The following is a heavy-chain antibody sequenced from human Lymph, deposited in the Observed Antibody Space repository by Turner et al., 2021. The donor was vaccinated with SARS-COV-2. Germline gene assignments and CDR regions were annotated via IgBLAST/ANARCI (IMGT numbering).Heavy chain of an antibody. D-gene: IGHD6-6*01. CDR1: GFTFSSYA. J-gene: IGHJ6*02. V-gene: IGHV3-30-3*01. CDR2: ISNDGINK. CDR3: ARDFEQLVQFDYYGMDV. Sequence: QVQLVESGGGVVQPGRSLRLSCAASGFTFSSYAMYWVRQAPGKGVEWGAVISNDGINKYHADSVKGRLTISRDNSKNTLYLQMNSLRAEDTAVYYCARDFEQLVQFDYYGMDVWGQGTTVTVSS.